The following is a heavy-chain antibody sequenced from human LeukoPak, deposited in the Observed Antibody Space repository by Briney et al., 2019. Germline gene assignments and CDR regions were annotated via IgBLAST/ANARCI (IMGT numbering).Heavy chain of an antibody. D-gene: IGHD3-16*01. V-gene: IGHV1-69*13. CDR2: IIPIFGTA. CDR3: ARKGGGKDY. Sequence: SVKVSCKASGYTFTGYYMHWVRQAPGQGLEWMGGIIPIFGTANYAQKFQGRVTITADESTSTAYMELSSLRSEDTAVYYCARKGGGKDYWGQGTLVTVSS. J-gene: IGHJ4*02. CDR1: GYTFTGYY.